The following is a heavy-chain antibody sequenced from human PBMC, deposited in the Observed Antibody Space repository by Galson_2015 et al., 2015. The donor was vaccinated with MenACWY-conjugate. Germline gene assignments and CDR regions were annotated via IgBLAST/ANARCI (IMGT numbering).Heavy chain of an antibody. CDR3: AKGYSYGYSYFDY. D-gene: IGHD5-18*01. CDR2: ISGSGGST. CDR1: GFTFSSYG. Sequence: SLRLSCAASGFTFSSYGMHWVRQAPGKGLEWVSAISGSGGSTYYADSVKGRFTISRDNSKNTLYLQMNSLRAEDTAVYYCAKGYSYGYSYFDYWGQGTLVTVSS. V-gene: IGHV3-23*01. J-gene: IGHJ4*02.